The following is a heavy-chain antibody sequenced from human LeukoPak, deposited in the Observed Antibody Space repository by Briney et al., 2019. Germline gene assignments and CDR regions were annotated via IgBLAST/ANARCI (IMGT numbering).Heavy chain of an antibody. D-gene: IGHD6-25*01. CDR2: IYSSGST. J-gene: IGHJ4*02. V-gene: IGHV4-31*03. CDR1: GGSINSGAYY. CDR3: ARGPCGYYFDV. Sequence: PSETLSLTCTVSGGSINSGAYYWSWIRQHPGKGLEWIGYIYSSGSTYYNPSLRSRFSISIDTSKNQFSLNVTSVTAADTAVYHCARGPCGYYFDVWGQGTPVTVST.